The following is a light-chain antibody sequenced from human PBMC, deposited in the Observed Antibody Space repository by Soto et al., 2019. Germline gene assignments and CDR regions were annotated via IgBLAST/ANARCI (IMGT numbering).Light chain of an antibody. J-gene: IGKJ2*01. CDR3: QQYSNWYT. V-gene: IGKV3-15*01. Sequence: EIVMTQSPATLSVSPGERATLSCRASQSVSSNLAWYQQKPGQAPRLLIYGASTRATGIPARFSGSGSGTEFTLTISSLQSEDFAVYYCQQYSNWYTFGQGTKLVIK. CDR1: QSVSSN. CDR2: GAS.